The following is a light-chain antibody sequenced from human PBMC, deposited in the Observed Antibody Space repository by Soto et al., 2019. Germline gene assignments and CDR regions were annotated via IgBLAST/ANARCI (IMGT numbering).Light chain of an antibody. J-gene: IGKJ3*01. CDR3: QQRAKWPPFT. CDR1: QSVSNY. V-gene: IGKV3-11*01. Sequence: EIVLTQSPATLSLSPGERVTLSCRASQSVSNYLAWYQQKPGQAPRLLIYDASNRASGIPARFSGSGSGTDFTLTISSLEPEDFAVYFCQQRAKWPPFTFGPGTKVGIK. CDR2: DAS.